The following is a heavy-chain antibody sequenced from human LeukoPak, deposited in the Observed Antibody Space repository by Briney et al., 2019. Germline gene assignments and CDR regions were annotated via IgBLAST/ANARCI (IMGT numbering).Heavy chain of an antibody. CDR1: GFTFSSYS. CDR3: ARASSGWHVDY. V-gene: IGHV3-21*01. Sequence: GGSLRLSCAASGFTFSSYSMNWVRQAPGKGLEWVSSINSSSSYIYSADSVKGRFTISRDNAKNSLYLQTNSLRAEDTAVYYCARASSGWHVDYWGQGTRSPSPQ. CDR2: INSSSSYI. D-gene: IGHD6-19*01. J-gene: IGHJ4*02.